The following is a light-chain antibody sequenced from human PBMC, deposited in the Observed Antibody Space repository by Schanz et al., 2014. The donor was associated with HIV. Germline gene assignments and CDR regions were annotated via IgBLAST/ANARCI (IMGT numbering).Light chain of an antibody. V-gene: IGKV3-11*01. Sequence: EIVMTQSPATLSLSPGERATLSCRTSQNVNTHLTWYQKKPGQAPRLLIYDASNRATGIPARFSGSGSGTDFTLTISSLEPEDFAVYHCQQRSNWPTLTFGGGTKVEIK. J-gene: IGKJ4*01. CDR2: DAS. CDR1: QNVNTH. CDR3: QQRSNWPTLT.